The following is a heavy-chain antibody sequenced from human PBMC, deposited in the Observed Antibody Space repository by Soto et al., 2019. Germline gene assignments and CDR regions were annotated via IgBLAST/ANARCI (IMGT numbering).Heavy chain of an antibody. V-gene: IGHV3-21*01. CDR1: GFTFSSYS. CDR2: ISSSSSYI. CDR3: ARDIVVVPAAIVSFYYGMDV. J-gene: IGHJ6*02. D-gene: IGHD2-2*01. Sequence: PGGSLRLSCAASGFTFSSYSMNWVRQAPGKGLEWVSSISSSSSYIYYADSVKGRFTISRDNAKNSLYLQMNSLRAEDTAVYYCARDIVVVPAAIVSFYYGMDVWGQGTTVTVSS.